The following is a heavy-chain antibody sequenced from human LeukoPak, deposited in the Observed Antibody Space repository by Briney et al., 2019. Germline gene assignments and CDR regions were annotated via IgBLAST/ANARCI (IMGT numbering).Heavy chain of an antibody. CDR2: ITDDGYNT. Sequence: GGSLRLSCTASGFTFSAFAMTWVRQAPGKGLEWVSTITDDGYNTYSADSVKGRITFSRDNSKNTLSLQLRSLRAEDTAVYYRAKDLSYTSGASDHWGQGTLVTVSS. J-gene: IGHJ4*02. CDR3: AKDLSYTSGASDH. V-gene: IGHV3-23*01. D-gene: IGHD6-19*01. CDR1: GFTFSAFA.